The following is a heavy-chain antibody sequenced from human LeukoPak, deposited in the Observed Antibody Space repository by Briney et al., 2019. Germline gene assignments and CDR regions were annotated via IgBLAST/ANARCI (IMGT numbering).Heavy chain of an antibody. CDR3: AKSGGYSYGGYDY. J-gene: IGHJ4*02. Sequence: GRSLRLSCAASGFTFDDYAMHWVRQAPGKGLEWVSGISWNSGSIGYADSVKGRFTISRDNAKNSLYLQMNSLRAEDTALYYRAKSGGYSYGGYDYWGQGTLVTVSS. V-gene: IGHV3-9*01. CDR2: ISWNSGSI. CDR1: GFTFDDYA. D-gene: IGHD5-18*01.